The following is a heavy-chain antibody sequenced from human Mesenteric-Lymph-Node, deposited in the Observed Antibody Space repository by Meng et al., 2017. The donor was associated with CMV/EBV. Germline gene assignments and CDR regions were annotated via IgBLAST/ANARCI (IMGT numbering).Heavy chain of an antibody. D-gene: IGHD3-3*01. CDR1: GFTFSNYA. Sequence: GGSLRLSCAASGFTFSNYAMHWVRQAPGTGLEWVAVISNDGKNKIYADSVKGRFTISRDNSKNTLYLEMDSLRDDDTAVYYCARDLLVFISSVFWSRIWFDPWGLGILVTVSS. V-gene: IGHV3-30*04. CDR2: ISNDGKNK. J-gene: IGHJ5*02. CDR3: ARDLLVFISSVFWSRIWFDP.